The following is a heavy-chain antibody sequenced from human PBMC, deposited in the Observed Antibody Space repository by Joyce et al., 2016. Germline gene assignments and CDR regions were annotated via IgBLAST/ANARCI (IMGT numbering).Heavy chain of an antibody. Sequence: QVQLQQWGGGLLKPSETLSLTCAVYGGSFSGYYWSWIRQPPGKGLEWIGEVNHSGSTSYDDSLKSRVTISVDTSKNQLSLNLTSVTAADTAVYFCARGLVVTGTRVRGYNYGYSSWGQGTLVTVSS. CDR2: VNHSGST. J-gene: IGHJ5*02. CDR1: GGSFSGYY. V-gene: IGHV4-34*02. D-gene: IGHD5-18*01. CDR3: ARGLVVTGTRVRGYNYGYSS.